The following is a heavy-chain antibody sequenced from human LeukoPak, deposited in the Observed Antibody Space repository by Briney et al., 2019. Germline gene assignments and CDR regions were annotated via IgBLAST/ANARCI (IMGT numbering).Heavy chain of an antibody. V-gene: IGHV1-2*02. CDR3: ARGGYSYAVDY. Sequence: ASVKVSCKASGYTFTVKYMHWVRQAAGQGLEWMGWINPNSGSTNYAQNFQGRVTMTRDTSASTVYMELTGLTSDDTAVYFCARGGYSYAVDYWGQGTLVTVSS. J-gene: IGHJ4*02. CDR2: INPNSGST. CDR1: GYTFTVKY. D-gene: IGHD5-18*01.